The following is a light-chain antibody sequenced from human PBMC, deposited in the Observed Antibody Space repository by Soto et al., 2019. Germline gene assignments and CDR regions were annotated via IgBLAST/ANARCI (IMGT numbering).Light chain of an antibody. CDR1: QTISSY. V-gene: IGKV1-39*01. Sequence: DIQMTQSPASLSASVGDRVTITCRASQTISSYLNWYQQKAGAAPKLLIYSASTLQSGVPSRFSGSGFGTDYPLTISSLQPADFAVYYCQQTFRPPHTFGRGTQVDIK. CDR3: QQTFRPPHT. CDR2: SAS. J-gene: IGKJ2*01.